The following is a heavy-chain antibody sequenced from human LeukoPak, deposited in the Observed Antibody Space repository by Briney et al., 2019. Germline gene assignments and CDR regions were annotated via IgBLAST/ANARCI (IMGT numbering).Heavy chain of an antibody. J-gene: IGHJ4*02. CDR2: IYSGGST. D-gene: IGHD2-2*01. Sequence: GGSLRLSCAASGFTVSSNYMSWVRQAPGKGLEWVSVIYSGGSTYYADSVKGRFTISRDNSKNTLYLQMNSLRAEDTAVYYCARNGYQLDYFDYWGQGTLVTVSS. V-gene: IGHV3-66*01. CDR3: ARNGYQLDYFDY. CDR1: GFTVSSNY.